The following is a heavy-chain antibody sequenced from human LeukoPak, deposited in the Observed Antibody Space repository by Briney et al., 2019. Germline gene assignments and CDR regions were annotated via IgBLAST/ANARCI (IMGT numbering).Heavy chain of an antibody. D-gene: IGHD3-22*01. CDR2: ISAYNGNT. CDR3: ARNAYDSTSLGYMDV. J-gene: IGHJ6*03. Sequence: ASVKVSCKASGGTFSSYAISWVRQAPGQGLEWMGWISAYNGNTNYAQKLQGRVTMTTDTSTSTAYMELRSLRSDDTAVYYCARNAYDSTSLGYMDVWGKGTTVTVSS. V-gene: IGHV1-18*01. CDR1: GGTFSSYA.